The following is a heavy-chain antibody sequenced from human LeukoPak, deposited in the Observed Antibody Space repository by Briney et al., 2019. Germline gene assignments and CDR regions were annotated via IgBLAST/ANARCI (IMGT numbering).Heavy chain of an antibody. CDR1: RGSLSSDY. CDR3: ATSYGFREGYYYYGMDV. J-gene: IGHJ6*02. V-gene: IGHV4-4*07. CDR2: IYSSGSS. Sequence: PSETLSLTRTVSRGSLSSDYWTWVPQPAGKGLEGIGRIYSSGSSNYTPSLTSRVTMSLDTSKNHFSLKLSSVTAADTAVYYCATSYGFREGYYYYGMDVWGQGTSVTDS. D-gene: IGHD3-10*01.